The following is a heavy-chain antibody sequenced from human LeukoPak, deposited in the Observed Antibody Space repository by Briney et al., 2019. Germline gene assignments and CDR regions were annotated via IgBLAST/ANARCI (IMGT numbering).Heavy chain of an antibody. CDR2: INHSGST. J-gene: IGHJ4*02. D-gene: IGHD6-19*01. CDR3: ARGLQCLVRGGFDY. V-gene: IGHV4-34*01. Sequence: SETLSLTCAVYGGSFSGYYWSWIRQPPGKGLEWIGEINHSGSTNYNPSLKSRVTISVDTSKNQFSLKLSSVTAADTAVYYCARGLQCLVRGGFDYWGQGTLVTVSS. CDR1: GGSFSGYY.